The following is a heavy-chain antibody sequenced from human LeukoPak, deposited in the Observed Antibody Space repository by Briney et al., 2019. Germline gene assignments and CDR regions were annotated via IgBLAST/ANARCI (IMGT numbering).Heavy chain of an antibody. CDR2: VKQDGTEK. CDR3: ARAGGTSWADY. J-gene: IGHJ4*02. V-gene: IGHV3-7*01. Sequence: GGSLRLSCKASGFTFRDYWMTWVRQAPGKGLEWVANVKQDGTEKFYVDSVKGRFTISRDNGKNSLYLQMNSLRVEDTAIYYCARAGGTSWADYWGQGTLVTVSS. D-gene: IGHD6-13*01. CDR1: GFTFRDYW.